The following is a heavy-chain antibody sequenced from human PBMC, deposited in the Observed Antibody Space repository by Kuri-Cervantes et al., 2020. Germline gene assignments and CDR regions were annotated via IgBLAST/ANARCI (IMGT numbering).Heavy chain of an antibody. D-gene: IGHD6-13*01. Sequence: SETLSLTCTVSGGSISSYYWSWIRQPPGKGLEWIGYIYYSGSTNYNPSLKSRVTISVDTSKNQFSLKLSSVTAADTAVYYCARDAPGYSSSWYIPNFDYWGQGTLVTVSS. CDR2: IYYSGST. CDR3: ARDAPGYSSSWYIPNFDY. V-gene: IGHV4-59*13. CDR1: GGSISSYY. J-gene: IGHJ4*02.